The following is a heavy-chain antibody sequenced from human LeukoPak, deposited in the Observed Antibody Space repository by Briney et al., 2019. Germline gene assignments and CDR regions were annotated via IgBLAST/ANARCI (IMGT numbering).Heavy chain of an antibody. CDR1: GGSISSGGYS. CDR3: ARVSPYYYYAVDV. J-gene: IGHJ6*02. Sequence: PSETLSLTCAVSGGSISSGGYSWSWIRQPPGKGLEWIGYFYYSGMTNYNPSLKSRVTISGNTSKNQFSLKLNSVTAADTAVYYCARVSPYYYYAVDVWGQGTTVTVSS. V-gene: IGHV4-61*08. CDR2: FYYSGMT.